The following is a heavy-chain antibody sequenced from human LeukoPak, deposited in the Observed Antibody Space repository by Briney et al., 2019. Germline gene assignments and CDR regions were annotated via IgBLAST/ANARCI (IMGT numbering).Heavy chain of an antibody. CDR1: GYTFTSYD. Sequence: GASVKVSCKASGYTFTSYDINWVRQATGQGLEWMGWMNPNSGNTGYAQKFQGRVTMTRNTSISTAYMELSSLRSEDTAVYYCARVGDPLDSCSSTSCYTYDYYYMDVWGKGTTVTVSS. J-gene: IGHJ6*03. CDR2: MNPNSGNT. CDR3: ARVGDPLDSCSSTSCYTYDYYYMDV. V-gene: IGHV1-8*01. D-gene: IGHD2-2*02.